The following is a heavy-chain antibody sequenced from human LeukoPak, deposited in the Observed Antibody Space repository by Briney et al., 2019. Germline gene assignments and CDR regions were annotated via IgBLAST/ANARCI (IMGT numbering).Heavy chain of an antibody. CDR3: ARQEVVEDTFDI. CDR1: RFTFSNYG. Sequence: PGRSLRLSCAASRFTFSNYGMHWVRQAPGKGLEWVAVISYDGINKFYVDSVKGRFTISRDNSKNTLYLQMNSLRAEDTAVYYCARQEVVEDTFDIWGQGTMVTVSS. V-gene: IGHV3-30*03. J-gene: IGHJ3*02. CDR2: ISYDGINK. D-gene: IGHD2-15*01.